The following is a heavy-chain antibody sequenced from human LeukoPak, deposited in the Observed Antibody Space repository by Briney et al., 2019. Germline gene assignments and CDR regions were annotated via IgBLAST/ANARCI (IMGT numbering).Heavy chain of an antibody. Sequence: SETLSLTCTVSGGSISSGGYYWSWIRQHPGKGLEWIGYIYYSGSTYYNPSLKSRVTISVDTSKNQFSLKLSSVTAADTAVYYCARYTTRVEMATYDAFDIWGQGTMVTVSS. D-gene: IGHD5-24*01. J-gene: IGHJ3*02. CDR2: IYYSGST. CDR1: GGSISSGGYY. CDR3: ARYTTRVEMATYDAFDI. V-gene: IGHV4-31*03.